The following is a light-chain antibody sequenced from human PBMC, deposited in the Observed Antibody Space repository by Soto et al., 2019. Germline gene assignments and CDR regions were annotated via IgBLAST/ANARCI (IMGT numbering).Light chain of an antibody. Sequence: EFVLTQSPGTLSLSPGERATLSCRASQTVRNNYLAWYQQKPGQAPRLLIYDASSRATGIPDRFSGGGSGTDLTLTISRLEPEDFAVYYCQQFSSYPLTFGGGTKVDNK. V-gene: IGKV3-20*01. CDR2: DAS. J-gene: IGKJ4*01. CDR3: QQFSSYPLT. CDR1: QTVRNNY.